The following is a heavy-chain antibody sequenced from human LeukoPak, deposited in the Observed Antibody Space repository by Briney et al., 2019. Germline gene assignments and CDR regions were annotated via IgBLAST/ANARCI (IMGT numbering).Heavy chain of an antibody. CDR3: ARPLLYYYGSETYFWFDP. CDR2: IKQDGSEQ. V-gene: IGHV3-7*01. D-gene: IGHD3-10*01. J-gene: IGHJ5*02. Sequence: GGSLRLSCAASGFTFTTYWMGWVRQAPGEGLEWVANIKQDGSEQYYVDSVKGRFTISRDNAKNSLPLQMNSLRAEDTAVYYCARPLLYYYGSETYFWFDPWGQGTLVTVSS. CDR1: GFTFTTYW.